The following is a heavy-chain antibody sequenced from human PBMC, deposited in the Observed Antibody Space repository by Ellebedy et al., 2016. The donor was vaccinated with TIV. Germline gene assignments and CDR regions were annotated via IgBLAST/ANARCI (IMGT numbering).Heavy chain of an antibody. V-gene: IGHV4-39*07. Sequence: MPSETLSLTCTVSGGSISSSSHYWGWIRQPPGKGLEWLGNIYYGGSTYYNPSLKSRVTISVGTSKNQFSLILSSVTAADTAVYYWARWGRDFEGVERRTTFDYWGQGTLVTVSS. D-gene: IGHD1-1*01. CDR3: ARWGRDFEGVERRTTFDY. J-gene: IGHJ4*02. CDR2: IYYGGST. CDR1: GGSISSSSHY.